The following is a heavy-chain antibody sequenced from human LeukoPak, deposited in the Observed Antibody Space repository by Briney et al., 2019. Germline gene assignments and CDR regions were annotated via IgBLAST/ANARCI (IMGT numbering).Heavy chain of an antibody. Sequence: GASLQISCKGSGYTFTNYWIGWGRQLPGKGLEWMGIIYPGDSDTRYSPSFQGQVTISADKSISTAYLQWSSLKASDTAMYYCARQGVRGVLKINWFDRWGQGTLVTVSS. CDR3: ARQGVRGVLKINWFDR. D-gene: IGHD3-10*01. V-gene: IGHV5-51*01. CDR1: GYTFTNYW. J-gene: IGHJ5*02. CDR2: IYPGDSDT.